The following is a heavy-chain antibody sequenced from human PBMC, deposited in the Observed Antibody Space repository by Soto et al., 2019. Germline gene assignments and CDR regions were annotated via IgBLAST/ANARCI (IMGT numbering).Heavy chain of an antibody. V-gene: IGHV4-39*01. CDR1: GASISNTYYY. CDR3: VRAATTRTSTWFDP. Sequence: SETLSLTCTVSGASISNTYYYWGWIRQPPGKGLEWIGSIYYSGTTYYNPSLKSRVTLSVDTSKNKISLKLSSVPAADTAVYFCVRAATTRTSTWFDPWSQGTLVTVAS. J-gene: IGHJ5*02. CDR2: IYYSGTT. D-gene: IGHD4-17*01.